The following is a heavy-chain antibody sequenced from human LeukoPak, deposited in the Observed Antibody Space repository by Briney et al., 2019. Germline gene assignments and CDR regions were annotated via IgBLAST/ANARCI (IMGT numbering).Heavy chain of an antibody. V-gene: IGHV4-39*01. Sequence: PSETLSLTCTVSGGSISSSSYYWGWIRQPPGKGLEWIGSIYYSGSTYYNPSLKSRVTISVDTSKNQFSLKLSSVTAADTAAYYCARLQYSNYVLYWGQGTLVTVSS. D-gene: IGHD4-11*01. CDR1: GGSISSSSYY. CDR3: ARLQYSNYVLY. J-gene: IGHJ4*02. CDR2: IYYSGST.